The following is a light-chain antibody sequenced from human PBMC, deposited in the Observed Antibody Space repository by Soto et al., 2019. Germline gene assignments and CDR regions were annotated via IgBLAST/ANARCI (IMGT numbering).Light chain of an antibody. V-gene: IGKV3-20*01. J-gene: IGKJ5*01. CDR1: QPVSDK. CDR3: QQYGTSPIT. CDR2: GAS. Sequence: EVVMTQSPANLSVPPGVGATLSCWASQPVSDKLAWYQQKPGQAPRLLIYGASARALGIPDRFSGSGSGTDFTLTITRLEPADFAVYYCQQYGTSPITFGQGTRLEIK.